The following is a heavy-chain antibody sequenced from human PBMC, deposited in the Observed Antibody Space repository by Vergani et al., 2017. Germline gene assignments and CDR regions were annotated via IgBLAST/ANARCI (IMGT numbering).Heavy chain of an antibody. CDR1: GYSISRGYY. CDR3: ARQFWVSQGVGAFET. D-gene: IGHD3-16*01. V-gene: IGHV4-38-2*02. CDR2: VFHSGSA. Sequence: QVQLQESGPGVVKPSETLSLTCSVSGYSISRGYYWGWIRQPPGKGLEWIATVFHSGSAYYNPSLRRRVTISVETSKHQFSLRLTTLTAADTAVYYCARQFWVSQGVGAFETWGRGTEVSVSS. J-gene: IGHJ3*02.